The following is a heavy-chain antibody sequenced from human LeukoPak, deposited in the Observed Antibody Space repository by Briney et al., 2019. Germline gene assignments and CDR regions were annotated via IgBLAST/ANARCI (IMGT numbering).Heavy chain of an antibody. D-gene: IGHD4-17*01. J-gene: IGHJ4*02. Sequence: SETLSLTCTVSGGSITSSSYYWGWVRQPPGKGLEWIGTIYYSRATYFNPSLKRRVTISVDTSKNQFSLNLNSVTAADTAVYYCARQIRETTVTQQGSFDFWGQGTLVTVST. CDR1: GGSITSSSYY. CDR2: IYYSRAT. V-gene: IGHV4-39*01. CDR3: ARQIRETTVTQQGSFDF.